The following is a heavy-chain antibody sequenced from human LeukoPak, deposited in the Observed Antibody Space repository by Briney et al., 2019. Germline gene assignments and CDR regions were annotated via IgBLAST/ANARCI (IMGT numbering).Heavy chain of an antibody. J-gene: IGHJ6*03. CDR3: ARLAPPYRYYSYYMDV. V-gene: IGHV4-61*05. CDR2: IYTSGST. CDR1: GGSISSSSYY. Sequence: SETLSLTCTVSGGSISSSSYYWGWIRQPPGKGLEWIGYIYTSGSTNYNPSLKSRVTISVDTSKNQFSLKLSSVTAADTAVYYCARLAPPYRYYSYYMDVWGKGTTVTVSS. D-gene: IGHD3-22*01.